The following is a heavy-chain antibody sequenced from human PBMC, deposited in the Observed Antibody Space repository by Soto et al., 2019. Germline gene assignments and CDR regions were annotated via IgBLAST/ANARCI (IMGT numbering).Heavy chain of an antibody. CDR2: IIPIFGTA. CDR3: ARDPKSFLGGDWYFDL. V-gene: IGHV1-69*12. J-gene: IGHJ2*01. CDR1: GGTFSSYA. Sequence: QVQLVQSGAEVKKPGSSVKVSCKASGGTFSSYAISWVRQAPGQGLEWMGGIIPIFGTANYAQKFQGRVTITADESTSTAYMELSSLRSDDTAVYYCARDPKSFLGGDWYFDLWGRGTLVTVSS.